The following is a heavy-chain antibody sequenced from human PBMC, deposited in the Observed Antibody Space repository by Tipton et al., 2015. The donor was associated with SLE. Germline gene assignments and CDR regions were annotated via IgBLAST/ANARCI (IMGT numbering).Heavy chain of an antibody. CDR1: GGSFSGYF. J-gene: IGHJ3*02. V-gene: IGHV4-34*01. Sequence: TLSLTCAVYGGSFSGYFWNWIRLPPGKGLEWIGEINHSGSTNYNLSLKSRVSISEDTSNNQFSLKLSSVTAADTAVYYCVRGGLPLSFDIWGEGTKVTVSS. D-gene: IGHD2-15*01. CDR3: VRGGLPLSFDI. CDR2: INHSGST.